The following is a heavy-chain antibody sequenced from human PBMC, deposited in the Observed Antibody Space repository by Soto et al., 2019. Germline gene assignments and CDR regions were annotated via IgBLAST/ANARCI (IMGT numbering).Heavy chain of an antibody. CDR3: AREYTAWPLAYGLDG. CDR1: GFTFSTYS. J-gene: IGHJ6*02. CDR2: ISSRSDI. Sequence: GGSLRLSCVVSGFTFSTYSINWVRQAPGKGLEWVSSISSRSDIYYADSVKGRFTISRDNAKNSVSLQMNSMRAEDTAVYYCAREYTAWPLAYGLDGWGQGTTVTVSS. V-gene: IGHV3-21*01. D-gene: IGHD2-2*02.